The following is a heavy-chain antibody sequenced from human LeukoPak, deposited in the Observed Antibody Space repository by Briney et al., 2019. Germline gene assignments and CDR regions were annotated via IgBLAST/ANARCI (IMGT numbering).Heavy chain of an antibody. Sequence: ASVKVSCKASGYTFTSYYMHWVRQAPGQGLEWMGIINPSGGSTSYAQKFQGRVTMTRDTSTSTVYMELSSLRSEDTAVYYCARDQLPPSLNRYYDFWSGYWGLPYYYGMDVWGQGTTVTVSS. CDR2: INPSGGST. CDR3: ARDQLPPSLNRYYDFWSGYWGLPYYYGMDV. J-gene: IGHJ6*02. D-gene: IGHD3-3*01. CDR1: GYTFTSYY. V-gene: IGHV1-46*01.